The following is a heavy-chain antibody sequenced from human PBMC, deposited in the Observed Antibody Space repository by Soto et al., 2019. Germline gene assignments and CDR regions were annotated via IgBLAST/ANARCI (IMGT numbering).Heavy chain of an antibody. Sequence: EVQLVESGGGLVQPGGSLRLSCAASGFTFSIYSMNWVRQAPGKGLEWIAYISSSSSTIYYADSVKGRFTISRDNAKNSLYLQMNSLRAEDTAVYYCARDSDGDLDIWGQGTMVTVSS. D-gene: IGHD4-17*01. J-gene: IGHJ3*02. CDR1: GFTFSIYS. CDR2: ISSSSSTI. V-gene: IGHV3-48*01. CDR3: ARDSDGDLDI.